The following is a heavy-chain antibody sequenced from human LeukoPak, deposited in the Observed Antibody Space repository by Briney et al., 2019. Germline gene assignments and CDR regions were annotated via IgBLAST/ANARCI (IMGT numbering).Heavy chain of an antibody. V-gene: IGHV4-34*01. CDR3: ARGLRVSYGMDV. D-gene: IGHD3-10*01. Sequence: SETLSLTCGVYGGSFSGYYWSWIRQPPGKGLEWIGEINRSGSTNYKPSVKSRVTISVDTSKNQFSLKLSSVTAADTAVYYCARGLRVSYGMDVWGQGTTVTVSS. CDR1: GGSFSGYY. J-gene: IGHJ6*02. CDR2: INRSGST.